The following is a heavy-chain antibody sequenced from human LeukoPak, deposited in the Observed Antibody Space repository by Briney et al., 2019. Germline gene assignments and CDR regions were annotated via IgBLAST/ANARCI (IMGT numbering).Heavy chain of an antibody. V-gene: IGHV4-39*01. J-gene: IGHJ3*02. Sequence: SETLSLTCTVSGCSISSSTYYWGWIRQPPGKGQEWIGCIYYSGSTYYNASLKSRVTISADTSKNQFSLKLSSVTAADTAVYYCARPLSGSSSWHGDAFDIWGQGTMVTVSS. CDR1: GCSISSSTYY. D-gene: IGHD6-13*01. CDR3: ARPLSGSSSWHGDAFDI. CDR2: IYYSGST.